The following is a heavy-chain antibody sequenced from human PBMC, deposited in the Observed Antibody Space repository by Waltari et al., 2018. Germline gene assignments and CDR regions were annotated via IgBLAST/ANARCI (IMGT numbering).Heavy chain of an antibody. CDR3: ARERPMVRGVIDGY. D-gene: IGHD3-10*01. V-gene: IGHV3-48*04. CDR2: ISSSSSTI. Sequence: EVQLVESGGGLVQPGGSLRLSCAASGFTFSSYSMNWVRQAPGKGLEWGSYISSSSSTIYYADSVKGRFTISRDNAKNSLYLQMNSLRAEDTAVYYCARERPMVRGVIDGYWGQGTLVTVSS. CDR1: GFTFSSYS. J-gene: IGHJ4*02.